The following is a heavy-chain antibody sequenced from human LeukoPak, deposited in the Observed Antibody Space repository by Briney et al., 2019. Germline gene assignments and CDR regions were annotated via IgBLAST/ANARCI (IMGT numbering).Heavy chain of an antibody. CDR2: ISSSSSYI. CDR3: ARGPVVVVIAPFDY. J-gene: IGHJ4*02. Sequence: GSLRLSCAASGFTFSSYSMNWVRQAPGKGLEWVSSISSSSSYIYYADSVKGRFTISRDNAKNSLYLQMNSLRAEDTAVYYCARGPVVVVIAPFDYWGQGTLVTVSS. CDR1: GFTFSSYS. D-gene: IGHD3-22*01. V-gene: IGHV3-21*01.